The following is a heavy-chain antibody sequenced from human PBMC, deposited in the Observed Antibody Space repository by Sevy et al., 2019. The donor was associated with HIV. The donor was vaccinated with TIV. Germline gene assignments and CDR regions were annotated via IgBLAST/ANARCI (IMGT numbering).Heavy chain of an antibody. CDR1: GYTFTSYR. V-gene: IGHV1-18*04. CDR3: ARTIAVAGNNWFDP. J-gene: IGHJ5*02. Sequence: ASVKVSCKASGYTFTSYRISWVRQAPGQGLEWMGWISAYNGNTNYAQKLQGRVTMTADTSTSTAYMELRSLRSDDTAVYYCARTIAVAGNNWFDPWGQGTLVTVSS. D-gene: IGHD6-19*01. CDR2: ISAYNGNT.